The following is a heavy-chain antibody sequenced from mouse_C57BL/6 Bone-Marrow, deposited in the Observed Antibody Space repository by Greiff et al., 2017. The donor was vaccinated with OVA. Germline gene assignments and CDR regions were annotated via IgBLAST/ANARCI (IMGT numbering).Heavy chain of an antibody. Sequence: EVQGVESGGGLVKPGGSLKLSCAASGFTFSSYAMSWVRQTPEKRLEWVATISDGGSYTYYPDNVKGRFTISRDTAKNNLYLQMSHLKSEDTAMYYCARRWLLRGYAMDYWGQGTSVTVSA. CDR2: ISDGGSYT. V-gene: IGHV5-4*01. J-gene: IGHJ4*01. D-gene: IGHD2-3*01. CDR1: GFTFSSYA. CDR3: ARRWLLRGYAMDY.